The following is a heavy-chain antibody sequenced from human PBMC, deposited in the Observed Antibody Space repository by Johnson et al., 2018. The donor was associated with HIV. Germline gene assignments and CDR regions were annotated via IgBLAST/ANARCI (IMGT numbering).Heavy chain of an antibody. Sequence: VQLVESGGGLVQPGRSLRLSCAASGFTFSSYAMHWVRQAPGKGLEWVANINQDGSEKYYVDSVKGRFTISRDNSKNTLYLQMNSLRAEDTAVYYCARDLSRYIAVATFDAFDIWGQGTMVTVSS. D-gene: IGHD6-19*01. CDR3: ARDLSRYIAVATFDAFDI. CDR1: GFTFSSYA. V-gene: IGHV3-7*01. CDR2: INQDGSEK. J-gene: IGHJ3*02.